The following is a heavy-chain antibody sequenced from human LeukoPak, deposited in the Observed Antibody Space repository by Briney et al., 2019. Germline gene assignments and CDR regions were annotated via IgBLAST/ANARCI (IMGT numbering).Heavy chain of an antibody. CDR1: GGSISSYY. D-gene: IGHD4-17*01. J-gene: IGHJ6*02. Sequence: SETLSLTCTVSGGSISSYYWSWIRQPPGKGLEWIGYIYYSGSTNYNPSLKSRVTISVDTSKNQFSLKLSSVTAADTAVYYCARTTPYYYGMDVWGQGTAVTVSS. V-gene: IGHV4-59*01. CDR2: IYYSGST. CDR3: ARTTPYYYGMDV.